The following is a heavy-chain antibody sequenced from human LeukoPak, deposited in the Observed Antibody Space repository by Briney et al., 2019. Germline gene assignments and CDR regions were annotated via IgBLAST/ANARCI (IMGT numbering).Heavy chain of an antibody. Sequence: ASVKVSCKASGYTFTSYAMHWVRQAPGQRLEWMGWINAGNGNTKYSQKFQGRVTITRDTSASTVYMELSSLRSEDTAVYYCARYTSITMIPDYWGQGTLVTVSS. J-gene: IGHJ4*02. CDR3: ARYTSITMIPDY. V-gene: IGHV1-3*01. CDR1: GYTFTSYA. CDR2: INAGNGNT. D-gene: IGHD3-22*01.